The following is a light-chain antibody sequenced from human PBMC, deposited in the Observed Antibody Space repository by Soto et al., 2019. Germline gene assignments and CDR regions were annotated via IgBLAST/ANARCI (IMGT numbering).Light chain of an antibody. V-gene: IGLV2-23*01. J-gene: IGLJ1*01. CDR1: SSDVGSYNL. Sequence: QSVLTQPASVSGSPGQSITISCTGTSSDVGSYNLVSWYQHRPGTAPKLLIFEGNQRPSGVSNRFSASKSGNTASLTISGLQSEDEADYSCCSLAKTQRYVFGTGTKVTVL. CDR2: EGN. CDR3: CSLAKTQRYV.